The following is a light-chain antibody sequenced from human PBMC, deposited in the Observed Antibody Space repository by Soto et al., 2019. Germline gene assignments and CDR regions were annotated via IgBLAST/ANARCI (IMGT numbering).Light chain of an antibody. Sequence: EIGLEQSPGTLSLSPGESATLSCRASQSVSSSFLAWYQQKAGQAPRLLIYGASRRATGIPDRFSGSGSGTDFTLTISRLEPEDFAVYYCQQYVSSPWAFGQGTRWMS. J-gene: IGKJ1*01. CDR1: QSVSSSF. CDR3: QQYVSSPWA. V-gene: IGKV3-20*01. CDR2: GAS.